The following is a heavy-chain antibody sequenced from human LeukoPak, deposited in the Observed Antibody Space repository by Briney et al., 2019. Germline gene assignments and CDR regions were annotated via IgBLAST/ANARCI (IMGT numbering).Heavy chain of an antibody. D-gene: IGHD6-13*01. Sequence: SGTLSLTCAVSGASITSTYWSTWVRQPPGKGLEWIGEIHDSGSTNYNPSLKSRVTISVDKSKNQFSLKLSSVTAADTAVYYCATGDEIAAAAPVFDYWGQGTLVTVSS. CDR1: GASITSTYW. V-gene: IGHV4-4*02. CDR2: IHDSGST. J-gene: IGHJ4*02. CDR3: ATGDEIAAAAPVFDY.